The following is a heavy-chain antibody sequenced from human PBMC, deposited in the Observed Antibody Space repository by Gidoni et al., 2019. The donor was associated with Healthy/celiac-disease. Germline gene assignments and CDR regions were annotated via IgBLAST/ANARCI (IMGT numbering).Heavy chain of an antibody. Sequence: QLQLQESGPVLVTPSETLSLTCTVSGRSISSSSYYWGWIRQPPGKGLEWIGSSYYSGSTNYNPSLKSRVTISVDTSKNQFSLKLSSVTAADTAVYYCARHIDYGDYREGVDYWGQGTLVTVSS. CDR2: SYYSGST. J-gene: IGHJ4*02. V-gene: IGHV4-39*01. CDR1: GRSISSSSYY. D-gene: IGHD4-17*01. CDR3: ARHIDYGDYREGVDY.